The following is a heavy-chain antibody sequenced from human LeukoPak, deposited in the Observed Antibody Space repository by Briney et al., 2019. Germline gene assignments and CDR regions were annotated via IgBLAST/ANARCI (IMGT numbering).Heavy chain of an antibody. V-gene: IGHV4-30-2*05. CDR3: ATFMEDSSGWYGGNYFDY. CDR2: IYHSGST. D-gene: IGHD6-19*01. CDR1: GGSISSGAYS. J-gene: IGHJ4*02. Sequence: PSQTLSLTCAVSGGSISSGAYSWSWIRQPPGKGLEWIGNIYHSGSTYYNPSLKSRVTISVDTSKNQFSLKLSSVTAADTAVYYCATFMEDSSGWYGGNYFDYWGQGTLVTVSS.